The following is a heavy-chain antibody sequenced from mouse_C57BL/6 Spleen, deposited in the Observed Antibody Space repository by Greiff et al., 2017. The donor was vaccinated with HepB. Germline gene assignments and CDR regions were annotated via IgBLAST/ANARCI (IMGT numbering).Heavy chain of an antibody. Sequence: QVQLQQSGPELVKPGASVKISCKASGYAFSSSWMNWVKQRPGKGLEWIGRIYPGDGDTNYNGKFKGKATLTADKSSSTAYMQLSSLTSEDSAVYFCARKTAQKVFDYWGQGTTLTVSS. CDR1: GYAFSSSW. CDR2: IYPGDGDT. J-gene: IGHJ2*01. V-gene: IGHV1-82*01. CDR3: ARKTAQKVFDY. D-gene: IGHD3-2*02.